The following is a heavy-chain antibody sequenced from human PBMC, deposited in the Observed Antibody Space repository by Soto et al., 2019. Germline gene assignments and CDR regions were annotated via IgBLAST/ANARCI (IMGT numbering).Heavy chain of an antibody. D-gene: IGHD1-1*01. CDR3: ARYLKWLQVEAPFDF. J-gene: IGHJ4*02. CDR2: ISSSSGAI. V-gene: IGHV3-48*02. CDR1: GFTFSTYS. Sequence: GGSLRLSCAASGFTFSTYSMNWVRQAPGKGLEWVSYISSSSGAIYYADSVKGRFTISRDNAKNSLYLQMNSLRDEDTAVYFCARYLKWLQVEAPFDFWGRGSLVTVSS.